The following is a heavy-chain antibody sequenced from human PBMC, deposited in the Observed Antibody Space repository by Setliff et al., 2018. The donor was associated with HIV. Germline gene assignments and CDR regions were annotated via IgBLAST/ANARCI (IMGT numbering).Heavy chain of an antibody. CDR2: IWHDGNNK. Sequence: PGGSLRLSCAASGFTFSSYVMHWVRQAPGKGLEWVAVIWHDGNNKNYADSVKGRFTISRDNSKNNLYLQMNSLSPEDTAVYYCAKGDSFVFSYVYPDYWGPGTLVTVSS. CDR3: AKGDSFVFSYVYPDY. V-gene: IGHV3-33*03. CDR1: GFTFSSYV. J-gene: IGHJ4*02. D-gene: IGHD3-22*01.